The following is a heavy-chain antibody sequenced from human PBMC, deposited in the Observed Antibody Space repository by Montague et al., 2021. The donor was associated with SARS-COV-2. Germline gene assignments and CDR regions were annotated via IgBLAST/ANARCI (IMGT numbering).Heavy chain of an antibody. Sequence: PALVKPTQTLTLTCTFSGFSLSTSGMCVSWIRQPPGKALEWLARIDWDDDKYYSTSLETRLTISKDTSKNQVVLTMTNMDPVDTATYYCARMAMVRGVPLDYWGQGTLVTVSS. D-gene: IGHD3-10*01. J-gene: IGHJ4*02. CDR3: ARMAMVRGVPLDY. CDR1: GFSLSTSGMC. CDR2: IDWDDDK. V-gene: IGHV2-70*11.